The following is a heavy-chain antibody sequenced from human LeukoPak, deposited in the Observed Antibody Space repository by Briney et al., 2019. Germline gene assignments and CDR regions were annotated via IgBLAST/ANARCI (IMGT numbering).Heavy chain of an antibody. V-gene: IGHV3-23*01. Sequence: GGSLRLSCAASGFTFSTYTMYWVRHPPGKRLEWVSIIGSSGGGIHYADSVKGRFTISRDNSKSTLFLQMNSLRAEDTAVYYCARGLSQQLTNWFDPWGQGTLVTVSS. CDR3: ARGLSQQLTNWFDP. CDR2: IGSSGGGI. J-gene: IGHJ5*02. D-gene: IGHD6-13*01. CDR1: GFTFSTYT.